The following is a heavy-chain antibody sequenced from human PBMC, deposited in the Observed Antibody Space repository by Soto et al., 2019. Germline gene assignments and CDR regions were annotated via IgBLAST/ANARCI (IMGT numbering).Heavy chain of an antibody. CDR3: ARGSSRSRAPPEEAFDP. Sequence: QVQLVQSGAEVKKPGSSVNVSCKASGGTFSSYAISWVRQAPGQGLEWMGGIIPIFGTANYAQKFQGRVTITADESTSTAYMELSSLRSEDTAVYYCARGSSRSRAPPEEAFDPWGQGTLVTVSS. D-gene: IGHD6-13*01. J-gene: IGHJ5*02. CDR2: IIPIFGTA. CDR1: GGTFSSYA. V-gene: IGHV1-69*01.